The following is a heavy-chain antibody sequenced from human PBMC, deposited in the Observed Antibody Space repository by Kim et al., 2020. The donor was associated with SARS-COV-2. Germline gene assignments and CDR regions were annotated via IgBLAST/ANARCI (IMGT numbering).Heavy chain of an antibody. D-gene: IGHD2-2*01. CDR3: ARDKGHRVLFGRIVVVPADV. Sequence: SETLSLTCTVSGGSISSGGYYWSWIRQHPGKGLEWIGYIYYSGSTYYNPSLKSRVTISVDTSKNQFSLKPSSVTAADTAVYYCARDKGHRVLFGRIVVVPADVWRQETTLTVSS. J-gene: IGHJ6*01. V-gene: IGHV4-31*03. CDR2: IYYSGST. CDR1: GGSISSGGYY.